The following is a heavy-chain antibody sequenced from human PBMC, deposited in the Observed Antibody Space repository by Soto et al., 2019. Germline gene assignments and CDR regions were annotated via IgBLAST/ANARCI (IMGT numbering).Heavy chain of an antibody. CDR1: GGTFSSYA. D-gene: IGHD3-22*01. V-gene: IGHV1-69*01. CDR3: AREGNYYDSSGYYPFDY. J-gene: IGHJ4*02. CDR2: IIPIFGTA. Sequence: QVPLVQSGAEVKKPGSSVKVSCKASGGTFSSYAISWVRQAPGQGLEWMGGIIPIFGTANYAQKFQGRVTITADESTSTAYMELSSLRSEDTAVYYCAREGNYYDSSGYYPFDYWGQGTLVTVSS.